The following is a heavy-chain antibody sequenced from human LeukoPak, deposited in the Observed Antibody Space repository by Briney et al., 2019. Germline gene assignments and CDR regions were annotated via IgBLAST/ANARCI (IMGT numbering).Heavy chain of an antibody. CDR1: GYTFTGYY. CDR3: ARDLKPEGYYYYYMDV. J-gene: IGHJ6*03. CDR2: INPNSGGT. V-gene: IGHV1-2*02. Sequence: VKVSCKASGYTFTGYYMHWVRQAPGQGLEWMGWINPNSGGTNYAQKFQGRVTMTRDTSISTAYMELSRLRSDDTAVYYCARDLKPEGYYYYYMDVWGKGTTVTVSS.